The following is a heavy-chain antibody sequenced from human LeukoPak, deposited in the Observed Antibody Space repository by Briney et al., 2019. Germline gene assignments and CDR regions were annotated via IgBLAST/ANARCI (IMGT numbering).Heavy chain of an antibody. D-gene: IGHD1-7*01. CDR1: GGFISSYY. Sequence: PSETLSLTCTVSGGFISSYYWSWIRQPPGKGLEWIGYIYTSGSTNYNPSLKSRVTISVDTSKNQFSLKLSSVTAADTAVYYCARLTGTTGQEFDYWGQGTLVTVSS. CDR3: ARLTGTTGQEFDY. CDR2: IYTSGST. J-gene: IGHJ4*02. V-gene: IGHV4-4*09.